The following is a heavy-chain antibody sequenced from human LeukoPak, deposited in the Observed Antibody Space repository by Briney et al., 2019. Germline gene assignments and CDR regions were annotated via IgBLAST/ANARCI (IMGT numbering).Heavy chain of an antibody. Sequence: AGGSLRLSCAASGFTFDDYGMSWVRHAPGKGLEWVSGINWNAGSTGYADSVRGRFTISRDNAKRSLYLQMNSLRAEDTALYYCARSSNYYGSGTYYNAPIDHWGQGTVVTVS. V-gene: IGHV3-20*04. D-gene: IGHD3-10*01. J-gene: IGHJ4*02. CDR2: INWNAGST. CDR3: ARSSNYYGSGTYYNAPIDH. CDR1: GFTFDDYG.